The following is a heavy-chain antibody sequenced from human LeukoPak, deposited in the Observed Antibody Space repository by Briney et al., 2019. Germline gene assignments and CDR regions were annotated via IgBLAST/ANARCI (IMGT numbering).Heavy chain of an antibody. CDR3: ARDPGTVTYYFDY. CDR1: GFTFSSYA. Sequence: AGGSLRLSCAASGFTFSSYAMIWVRQAPGKGLEWVALIWYDGSKQYHADSVKGRFTISRDDSKNTLYLQMNSLRVEDTAVYYCARDPGTVTYYFDYWGQGSLVTVSS. D-gene: IGHD4-17*01. J-gene: IGHJ4*02. CDR2: IWYDGSKQ. V-gene: IGHV3-33*08.